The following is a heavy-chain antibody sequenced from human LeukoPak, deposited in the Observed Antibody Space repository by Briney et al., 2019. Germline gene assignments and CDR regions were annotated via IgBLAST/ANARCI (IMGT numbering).Heavy chain of an antibody. CDR3: ARHAIGGIKAFDI. CDR1: GGSISSFY. CDR2: IYTSGTT. V-gene: IGHV4-4*07. Sequence: SETLSLTCSVSGGSISSFYCNWMRQPAGKGLEWIGRIYTSGTTTYNPSLKSRVTMSVDTSKNQFSLKLSSVTAADTAVYYCARHAIGGIKAFDIWGQGTLVTVSS. D-gene: IGHD3-16*01. J-gene: IGHJ3*02.